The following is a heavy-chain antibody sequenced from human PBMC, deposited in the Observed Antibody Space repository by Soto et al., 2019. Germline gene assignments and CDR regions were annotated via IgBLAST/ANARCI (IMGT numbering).Heavy chain of an antibody. V-gene: IGHV3-74*01. Sequence: EVQLMESGGGLVQPGGSLRLSCAASGFTFSSYWMHWVREVPGKGLLWVSRINTDGSTIDYADSVKGRFTISRDNAKNTLYLQMNSLTGEDTAQYYSVRGTRSWYGVDYWCQGTLVSVSS. J-gene: IGHJ4*02. CDR1: GFTFSSYW. CDR3: VRGTRSWYGVDY. CDR2: INTDGSTI. D-gene: IGHD6-13*01.